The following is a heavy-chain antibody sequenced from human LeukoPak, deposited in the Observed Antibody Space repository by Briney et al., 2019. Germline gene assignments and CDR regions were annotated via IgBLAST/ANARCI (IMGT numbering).Heavy chain of an antibody. CDR3: ARDNSVGDNAWWFDP. CDR1: GYTFTSYG. D-gene: IGHD1-26*01. Sequence: GASVKVSCKASGYTFTSYGISWVRQAPGQGLEWVGWISAYNGNTNYAQKLQGRVTMTTDTSTSTAYMELRSLRSDDTAVYYCARDNSVGDNAWWFDPWGQGTLVTVSS. J-gene: IGHJ5*02. CDR2: ISAYNGNT. V-gene: IGHV1-18*01.